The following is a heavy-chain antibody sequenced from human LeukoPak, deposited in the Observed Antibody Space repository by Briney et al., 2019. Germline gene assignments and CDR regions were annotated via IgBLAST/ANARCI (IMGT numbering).Heavy chain of an antibody. D-gene: IGHD3-3*01. CDR2: INPNSGGT. J-gene: IGHJ4*02. Sequence: ASVKVSCKASGYTFTGYYMHWVRQAPGQGLEWMGWINPNSGGTNYAQKFQGRVTMTRDTSISTAYMELNRLRSDDTAVYYCARGTPYYDFWSGYSDYWGQGTLVTVSS. CDR3: ARGTPYYDFWSGYSDY. V-gene: IGHV1-2*02. CDR1: GYTFTGYY.